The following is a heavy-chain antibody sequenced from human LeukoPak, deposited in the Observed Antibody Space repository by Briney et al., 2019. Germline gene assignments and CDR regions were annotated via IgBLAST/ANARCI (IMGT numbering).Heavy chain of an antibody. CDR3: ARDYADYYYGMDV. J-gene: IGHJ6*02. D-gene: IGHD4-17*01. Sequence: SETLSLTCIVSGGSISSGSYYWGWLRQPAGKGLEWIGRIYTSGSTNYNPSLKSRVTISVDTSKNQFSLKLSSVTAADTAVYYCARDYADYYYGMDVWGQGTTVTVSS. CDR1: GGSISSGSYY. V-gene: IGHV4-61*02. CDR2: IYTSGST.